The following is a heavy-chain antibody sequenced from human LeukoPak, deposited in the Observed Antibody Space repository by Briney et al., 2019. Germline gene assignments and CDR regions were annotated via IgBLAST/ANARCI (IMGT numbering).Heavy chain of an antibody. CDR1: GGSISNYY. CDR3: ARAESYSSLDAFDI. Sequence: PSETLSLTCTVSGGSISNYYWSWIRQPPGKGLEWIGYIYYSGSTNYNPSLKSRVTISVDTSKNQFSLKLSSVTAADTAVYYCARAESYSSLDAFDIWGQGTMVTVSS. CDR2: IYYSGST. D-gene: IGHD1-26*01. J-gene: IGHJ3*02. V-gene: IGHV4-59*01.